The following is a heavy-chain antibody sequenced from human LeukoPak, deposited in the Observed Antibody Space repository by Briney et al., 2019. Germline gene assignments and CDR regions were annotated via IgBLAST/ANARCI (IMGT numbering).Heavy chain of an antibody. CDR3: AKELYGVYNFDC. CDR2: ISGSDDST. D-gene: IGHD2-2*02. CDR1: VFAFTNYA. V-gene: IGHV3-23*01. J-gene: IGHJ4*02. Sequence: PGGSLRLSCAASVFAFTNYAMTWVRQAPGKGVEWISTISGSDDSTYYADSVKGRFTISRDNSKNTLYLQMNSRRAEDTAVYYCAKELYGVYNFDCWGKGTLVTVSS.